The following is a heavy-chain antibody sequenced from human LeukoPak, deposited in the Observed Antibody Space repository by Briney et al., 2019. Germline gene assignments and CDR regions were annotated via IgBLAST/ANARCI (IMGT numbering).Heavy chain of an antibody. J-gene: IGHJ4*02. D-gene: IGHD7-27*01. V-gene: IGHV4-59*01. CDR1: GGSISSYY. CDR2: IYYSGST. CDR3: ARGELGTNNFDY. Sequence: SETLSLTCTVFGGSISSYYWSWIRQPPGKGLEWIGYIYYSGSTNYNPSLKSRVTISIDMSKNQVSLKLSSVTAADTAVYYCARGELGTNNFDYWGQGTLVTVSS.